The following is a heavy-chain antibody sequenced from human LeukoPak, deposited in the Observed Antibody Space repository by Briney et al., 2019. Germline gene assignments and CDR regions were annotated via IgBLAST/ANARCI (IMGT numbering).Heavy chain of an antibody. J-gene: IGHJ6*03. D-gene: IGHD2-2*02. CDR2: ISWNSGSI. V-gene: IGHV3-9*01. CDR3: AKAPYTRLSNYYMDV. CDR1: GFTFDDYA. Sequence: GGSLRLSCAASGFTFDDYAMHWVRQAPGKGLEWVSGISWNSGSIGYADSVKGRFTISRDNAKNSLYLQMNSLRAEDTALYYCAKAPYTRLSNYYMDVWGKGTPVTVSS.